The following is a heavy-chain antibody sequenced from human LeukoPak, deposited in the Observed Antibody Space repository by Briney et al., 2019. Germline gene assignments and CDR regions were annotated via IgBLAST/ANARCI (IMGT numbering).Heavy chain of an antibody. CDR3: XXXXXXXXXGVAGFDY. J-gene: IGHJ4*02. V-gene: IGHV4-39*01. CDR2: IYYSGST. CDR1: GGSISSSSYY. Sequence: SETLSLTCTVSGGSISSSSYYWGWIRQPPGKGLEWIGSIYYSGSTYYNPSLKSRVTISVDTSKNQFSLKLSSVTAADTAVYXXXXXXXXXXXGVAGFDYWGQGTLVTVSS. D-gene: IGHD6-19*01.